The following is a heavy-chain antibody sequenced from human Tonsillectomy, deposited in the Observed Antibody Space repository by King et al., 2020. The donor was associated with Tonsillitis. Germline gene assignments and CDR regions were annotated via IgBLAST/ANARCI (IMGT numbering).Heavy chain of an antibody. Sequence: HVQLVESGGGVVQPGRSLRLSCAASGFTFSSYGMHWVRQAPGKGLEWVAFIWYDGNNKYYADSMKGRFTISRDNSENTLYLQMNSLRAENTAVYYCASSAGTFSYYYYMDVWGKGTTVTVSS. V-gene: IGHV3-33*08. CDR3: ASSAGTFSYYYYMDV. CDR1: GFTFSSYG. CDR2: IWYDGNNK. J-gene: IGHJ6*03. D-gene: IGHD6-13*01.